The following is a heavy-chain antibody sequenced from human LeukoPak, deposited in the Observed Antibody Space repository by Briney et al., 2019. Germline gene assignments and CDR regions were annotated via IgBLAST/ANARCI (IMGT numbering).Heavy chain of an antibody. CDR2: ISAYNGNT. CDR3: ARDPVDGYYYDSSGYSY. Sequence: ASVKVSCKASGHTFTSYGISWVRQAPGQGLEWMGWISAYNGNTNYAQKLQGRVTMTTDTSTSTAYMELRSLRSDDTAVYYCARDPVDGYYYDSSGYSYWGQGTLVTVSS. D-gene: IGHD3-22*01. J-gene: IGHJ4*02. CDR1: GHTFTSYG. V-gene: IGHV1-18*01.